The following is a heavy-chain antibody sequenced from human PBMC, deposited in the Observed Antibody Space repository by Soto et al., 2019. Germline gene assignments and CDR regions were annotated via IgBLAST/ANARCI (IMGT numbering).Heavy chain of an antibody. J-gene: IGHJ3*02. CDR3: VKDIEEIQLVYDAIDI. CDR1: GVRLDDYA. Sequence: PGGSLRLTCAASGVRLDDYAMHWIRQAPGKGLEWVSGISYNSGSIGYADAVKGRFTISRATPKNSLYLQMNSLRAEDTALYYCVKDIEEIQLVYDAIDIWGQGSMVTVSS. D-gene: IGHD6-13*01. CDR2: ISYNSGSI. V-gene: IGHV3-9*01.